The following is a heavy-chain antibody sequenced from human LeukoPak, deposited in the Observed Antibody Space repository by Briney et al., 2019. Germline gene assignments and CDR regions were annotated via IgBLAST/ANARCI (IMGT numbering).Heavy chain of an antibody. CDR3: AKEWLRRTADFDY. D-gene: IGHD5-12*01. V-gene: IGHV3-23*01. CDR1: GFTFSHYS. CDR2: ISCSGGST. J-gene: IGHJ4*02. Sequence: GGSLRLLFGASGFTFSHYSLELVPPAPRKGLEGVSAISCSGGSTYYADSVKGRFTISRDNSKNTLYLQMNSLRAEDTAVYYCAKEWLRRTADFDYWGQGTLVTVSS.